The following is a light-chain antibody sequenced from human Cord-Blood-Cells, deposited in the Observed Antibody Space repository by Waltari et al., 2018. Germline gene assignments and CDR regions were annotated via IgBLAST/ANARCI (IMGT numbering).Light chain of an antibody. CDR1: SSNIGSNY. V-gene: IGLV1-47*01. CDR2: RNN. CDR3: AAWDDSLSGRV. Sequence: QSVLTQPPSASGTPGQGVTISCSESSSNIGSNYVYWYQQVPGTAPKLLIYRNNQRPSVVPDRFSGSKYGTSASLAISGLRSEDEADYYCAAWDDSLSGRVFGGGTKLTVL. J-gene: IGLJ3*02.